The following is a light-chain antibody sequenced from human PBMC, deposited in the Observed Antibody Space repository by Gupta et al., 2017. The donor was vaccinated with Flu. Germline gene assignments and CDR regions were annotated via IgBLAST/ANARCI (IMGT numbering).Light chain of an antibody. CDR3: QQRDCDTWT. CDR1: QYINNF. CDR2: AAS. J-gene: IGKJ1*01. Sequence: DIQMTQSPSSLSASVGDRVTITCRSSQYINNFLNWYQQKPGKAPKLLIYAASFLQRGVPSRFSGDGSGADFTLIISRLQPEDFATYFCQQRDCDTWTFGQGTTVEIK. V-gene: IGKV1-39*01.